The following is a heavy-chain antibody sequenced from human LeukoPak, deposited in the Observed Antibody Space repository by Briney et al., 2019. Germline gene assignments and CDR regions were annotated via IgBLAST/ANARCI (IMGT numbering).Heavy chain of an antibody. V-gene: IGHV3-23*01. D-gene: IGHD3-16*01. J-gene: IGHJ4*02. CDR3: AKDVRDYPYYFDY. Sequence: GGSLRLSCAASGFTFTIYAMSWVRQAPGKGLEWVSGISGTGGSTYYADSVKGRFTISRDNSENTLYLQMSSLRAEDTAVYYCAKDVRDYPYYFDYWGQGTLVTVSS. CDR2: ISGTGGST. CDR1: GFTFTIYA.